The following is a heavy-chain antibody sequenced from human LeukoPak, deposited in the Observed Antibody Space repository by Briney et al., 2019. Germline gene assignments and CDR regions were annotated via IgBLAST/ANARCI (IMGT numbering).Heavy chain of an antibody. Sequence: SETLSLTCAVYGGSFSGYYWSWIRQPPGKGLEWIGEINHSGSTNYNPSLKSRVTISVDTSKNQFSLKLSSVTAADTAVYYCARGDYDFWSGYWGNWFDPWGQGTLVTVSS. J-gene: IGHJ5*02. D-gene: IGHD3-3*01. V-gene: IGHV4-34*01. CDR2: INHSGST. CDR1: GGSFSGYY. CDR3: ARGDYDFWSGYWGNWFDP.